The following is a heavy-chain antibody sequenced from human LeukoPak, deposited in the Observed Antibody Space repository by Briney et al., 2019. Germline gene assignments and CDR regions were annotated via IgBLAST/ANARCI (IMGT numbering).Heavy chain of an antibody. Sequence: PGGSLRLSCAASGFTFSSYEMNWVRQAPGKGLEWVSYIISSGSTIYYADSVKGRFTISRDNAKNSLYLQMNSLRAEDTAVYYCASMLWNWYFDLWGRGTLVTVSS. CDR2: IISSGSTI. CDR1: GFTFSSYE. V-gene: IGHV3-48*03. D-gene: IGHD2-8*01. J-gene: IGHJ2*01. CDR3: ASMLWNWYFDL.